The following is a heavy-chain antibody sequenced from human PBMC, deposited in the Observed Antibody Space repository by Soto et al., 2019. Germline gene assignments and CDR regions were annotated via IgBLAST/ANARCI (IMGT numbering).Heavy chain of an antibody. V-gene: IGHV4-31*03. CDR2: IYYSGST. D-gene: IGHD3-10*01. CDR3: ARLWFGELYGNWFDP. J-gene: IGHJ5*02. CDR1: GGSISSGGYY. Sequence: QVQLQESGPGLVKPSQTLSLTCTVSGGSISSGGYYWSWIRQHPGKGLEWIGYIYYSGSTYYNPSLKSRVTISVDTSKNHFSLKRSSVTAADTAVYYCARLWFGELYGNWFDPWGQGTLVTVSS.